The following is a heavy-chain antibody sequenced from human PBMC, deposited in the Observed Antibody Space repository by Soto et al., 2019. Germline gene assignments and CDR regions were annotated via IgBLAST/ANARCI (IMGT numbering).Heavy chain of an antibody. CDR3: ARLGTGACRSTSCYFHY. D-gene: IGHD2-2*01. CDR1: GGSISSSSYY. J-gene: IGHJ4*02. V-gene: IGHV4-39*01. CDR2: IYYSGST. Sequence: QLQLQESGPGLVKPSETLSLTCTVSGGSISSSSYYWGWIRQPPGKGLEWIGSIYYSGSTYYNPSLKSRVTIPVXXSXNXXALKLSSVTAADTAVYYCARLGTGACRSTSCYFHYWGQGTLVTVSS.